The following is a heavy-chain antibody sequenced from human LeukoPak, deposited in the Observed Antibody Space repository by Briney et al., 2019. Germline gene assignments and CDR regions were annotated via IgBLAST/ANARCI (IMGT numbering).Heavy chain of an antibody. J-gene: IGHJ4*02. Sequence: KPSETLSLTCTVSGYSINSGYYWGWIRPPPGKGLEWIGIIYHTESTYYNPSLKRPVTMSVDTSKNQFSLKLSSVTAADTAVYYCARALKLWFGELSDWGQGTLVTVSS. D-gene: IGHD3-10*01. CDR2: IYHTEST. CDR1: GYSINSGYY. V-gene: IGHV4-38-2*02. CDR3: ARALKLWFGELSD.